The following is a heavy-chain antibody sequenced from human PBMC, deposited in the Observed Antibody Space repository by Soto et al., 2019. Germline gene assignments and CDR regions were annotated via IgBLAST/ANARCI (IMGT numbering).Heavy chain of an antibody. Sequence: GGSLRLSCAASGFTFSNYIMHWVRQAPGKGLEWVAIILHDGNNKYYADSVKGRFTISRDNSKNTLYLQMNSLRTEDTAIYYCVRDDEGGSYCDLGYWGQGTLVTVSS. CDR1: GFTFSNYI. J-gene: IGHJ4*02. CDR2: ILHDGNNK. CDR3: VRDDEGGSYCDLGY. V-gene: IGHV3-30-3*01. D-gene: IGHD3-10*01.